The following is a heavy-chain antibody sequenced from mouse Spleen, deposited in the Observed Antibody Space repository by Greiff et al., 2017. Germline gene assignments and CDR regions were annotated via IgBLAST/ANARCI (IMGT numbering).Heavy chain of an antibody. CDR3: ARPRYDYAFYAMDY. V-gene: IGHV1-81*01. J-gene: IGHJ4*01. D-gene: IGHD2-4*01. Sequence: QVQLQQSGAELARPGASVKLSCKASGYTFTSYGISWVKQRTGQGLEWIGEIYPRSGNTYYNEKFKGKATLTADKSSSTAYMELRSLTSEDSAVYFCARPRYDYAFYAMDYWGQGTSVTVSS. CDR1: GYTFTSYG. CDR2: IYPRSGNT.